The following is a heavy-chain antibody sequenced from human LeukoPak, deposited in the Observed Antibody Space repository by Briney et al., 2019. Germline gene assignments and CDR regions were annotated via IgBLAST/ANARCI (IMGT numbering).Heavy chain of an antibody. CDR2: IYPDDSDT. CDR1: GYSFTSYW. Sequence: GESLKISCKGSGYSFTSYWIGWVRQMPGKGLEWMGIIYPDDSDTRYSPSFQGQVTISADKSISTAYLQWSSLKASDTAMYYCARPRSAAGTTGDAFDIWGQGTMVTVSS. CDR3: ARPRSAAGTTGDAFDI. V-gene: IGHV5-51*01. D-gene: IGHD1-7*01. J-gene: IGHJ3*02.